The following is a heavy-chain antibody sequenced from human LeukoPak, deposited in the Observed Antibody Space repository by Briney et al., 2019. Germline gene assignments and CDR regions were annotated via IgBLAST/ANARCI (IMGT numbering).Heavy chain of an antibody. CDR3: ASCDYADAFDI. Sequence: SETLSLTCTVSGDSISGGSDFWSWIRQHPGKGLEWIGYIYYSGSTYYNPSLKSRVTISVDTSKNQFSLKLSSVTAADTAVYYCASCDYADAFDIWGQGTMVTVSS. CDR1: GDSISGGSDF. CDR2: IYYSGST. J-gene: IGHJ3*02. D-gene: IGHD4-17*01. V-gene: IGHV4-31*03.